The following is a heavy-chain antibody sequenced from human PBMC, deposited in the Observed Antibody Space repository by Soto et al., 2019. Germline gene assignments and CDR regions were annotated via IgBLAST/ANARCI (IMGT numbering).Heavy chain of an antibody. CDR1: GFAFSSYA. D-gene: IGHD3-10*01. CDR2: ISPQGGST. V-gene: IGHV3-64*04. CDR3: AKPPPLYGSGSYPSNWFDP. J-gene: IGHJ5*02. Sequence: GGSLRLSCSASGFAFSSYAMHWVRQTPGKGLEYVSAISPQGGSTYYADSVKGRFTISRDNSKNTLYLQMNSLRAEDTAVYYCAKPPPLYGSGSYPSNWFDPWGQGTLVTVSS.